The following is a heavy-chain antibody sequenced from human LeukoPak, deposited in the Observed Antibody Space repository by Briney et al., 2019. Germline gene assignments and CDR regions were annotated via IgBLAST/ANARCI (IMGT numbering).Heavy chain of an antibody. D-gene: IGHD2-2*01. Sequence: ASVKVSCTASGYTFTSYGISWVRQAPGQGLEWMGWISAYNGNTNYAQKLQGRVTMTTDTSTSTAYMELRSLRSDDTAVYYCARVYIVVVPAASDYYYYMDVWGKGTTVTVSS. V-gene: IGHV1-18*01. CDR2: ISAYNGNT. J-gene: IGHJ6*03. CDR1: GYTFTSYG. CDR3: ARVYIVVVPAASDYYYYMDV.